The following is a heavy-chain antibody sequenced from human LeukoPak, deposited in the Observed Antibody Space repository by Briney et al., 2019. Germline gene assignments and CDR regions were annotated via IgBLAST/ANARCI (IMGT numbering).Heavy chain of an antibody. CDR1: GFSLRTSGVG. D-gene: IGHD2-2*02. CDR3: AHRDLYCSSASCYSADAFDL. V-gene: IGHV2-5*02. J-gene: IGHJ3*01. CDR2: IYWVDVK. Sequence: ESGPTLVKPTETLTLTCTFSGFSLRTSGVGVGWIRQPPGKALEWLALIYWVDVKRYSPSLKSRLTITKDTSKNQVVLTMTNVDPVDTATYYCAHRDLYCSSASCYSADAFDLWGQGTMVTVSS.